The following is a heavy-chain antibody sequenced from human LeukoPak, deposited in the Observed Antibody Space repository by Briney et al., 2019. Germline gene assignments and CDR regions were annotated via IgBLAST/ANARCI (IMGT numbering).Heavy chain of an antibody. CDR3: ARSKGCSSTSCFTPGGMDV. J-gene: IGHJ6*02. Sequence: SETLSLTCAVYGGSFSGYYWSWIRQPPGKGLEWIGEINHSGSTNYNPSLKSRVTVSVDTSKNQFSLKLSSVTAADTAVYYCARSKGCSSTSCFTPGGMDVWGQGTTVTVSS. D-gene: IGHD2-2*02. V-gene: IGHV4-34*01. CDR2: INHSGST. CDR1: GGSFSGYY.